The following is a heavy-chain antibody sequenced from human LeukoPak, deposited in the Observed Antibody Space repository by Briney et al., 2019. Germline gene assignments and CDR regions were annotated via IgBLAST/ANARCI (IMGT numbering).Heavy chain of an antibody. CDR3: PRSEPLWFGELNDAFDI. CDR2: MNPNSGNT. D-gene: IGHD3-10*01. J-gene: IGHJ3*02. Sequence: ASVKVSCKASGYTFTSYDINWVRQATGQGLEWMGWMNPNSGNTGYAQKFQGRVTMTRNTSISTAYMELSSLRSEDTAVYYCPRSEPLWFGELNDAFDIWGQGTMVTVSS. V-gene: IGHV1-8*01. CDR1: GYTFTSYD.